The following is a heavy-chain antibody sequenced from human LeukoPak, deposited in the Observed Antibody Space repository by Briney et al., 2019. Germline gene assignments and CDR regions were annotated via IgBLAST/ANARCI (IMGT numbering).Heavy chain of an antibody. J-gene: IGHJ5*02. CDR1: GGSFSGYY. CDR3: ARGTLTGTSQPSNWFDP. CDR2: INHSGST. D-gene: IGHD1-7*01. V-gene: IGHV4-34*01. Sequence: SETLSLTCAVYGGSFSGYYWSWIRQPPGKGLEWIGEINHSGSTNYNPSLKSRVTISVDTSKNQFSLKLSSVTAADTAVYYCARGTLTGTSQPSNWFDPWGQGTLSPSPQ.